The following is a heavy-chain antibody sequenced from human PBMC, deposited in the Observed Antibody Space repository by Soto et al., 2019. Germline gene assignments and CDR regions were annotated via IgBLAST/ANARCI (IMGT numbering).Heavy chain of an antibody. V-gene: IGHV4-30-2*01. CDR3: ASSNYDSPIPLYS. CDR2: IYHSGST. Sequence: QLQLQESGSGLVKPSQTLSLTCAVSGGSISSGGYSWSWIRQPPGKGLEWIGYIYHSGSTYYNPSLKSRVTISVDRSQNQFSLQLSSVTAADTAVYYCASSNYDSPIPLYSWGQGTLVTVSS. J-gene: IGHJ4*02. D-gene: IGHD3-22*01. CDR1: GGSISSGGYS.